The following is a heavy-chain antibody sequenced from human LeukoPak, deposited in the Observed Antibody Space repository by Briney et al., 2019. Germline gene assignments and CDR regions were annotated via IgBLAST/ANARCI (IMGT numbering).Heavy chain of an antibody. CDR3: ARGPYDSSGYYFDP. CDR2: IIPIFGTA. D-gene: IGHD3-22*01. Sequence: GASVTVSCKASGGTFSSYAISWVRQAPGQGLEWMGGIIPIFGTANYAQKFQGRVTITADESTSTAYMELSSLRSEGTAVYYCARGPYDSSGYYFDPWGQGTLVTVSS. CDR1: GGTFSSYA. V-gene: IGHV1-69*13. J-gene: IGHJ5*02.